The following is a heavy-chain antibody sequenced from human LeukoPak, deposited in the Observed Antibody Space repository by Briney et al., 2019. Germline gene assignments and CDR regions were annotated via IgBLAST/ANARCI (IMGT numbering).Heavy chain of an antibody. CDR2: ISSGGMWI. D-gene: IGHD1-26*01. CDR3: ARDAGGRTQREGWFDP. V-gene: IGHV3-21*01. Sequence: GGSLRLSCAASGFTFSTYSMNWVRQAPGKGLEWLSSISSGGMWIYYADSLKGRFTIPRDNAENSLYLQMKSLRVEDTGVYYCARDAGGRTQREGWFDPWGQGTLVTVSS. J-gene: IGHJ5*02. CDR1: GFTFSTYS.